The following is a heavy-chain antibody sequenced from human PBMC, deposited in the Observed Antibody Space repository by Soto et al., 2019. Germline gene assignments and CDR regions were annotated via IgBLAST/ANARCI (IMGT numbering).Heavy chain of an antibody. Sequence: PEGSVRLSXAASGFTFRSFTMNWVRQAPGKGLEWVSTISSNSAYIYYTDALRGRFTISRDNAKNSLHLQMNSLRAEDTAVYYCTRDASRDSSARGWFDPWGPGTLVTVSS. CDR1: GFTFRSFT. J-gene: IGHJ5*02. V-gene: IGHV3-21*01. D-gene: IGHD6-13*01. CDR2: ISSNSAYI. CDR3: TRDASRDSSARGWFDP.